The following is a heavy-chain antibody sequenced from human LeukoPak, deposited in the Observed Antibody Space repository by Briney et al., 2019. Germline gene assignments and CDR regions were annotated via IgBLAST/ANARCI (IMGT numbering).Heavy chain of an antibody. CDR1: GFTLSSYA. D-gene: IGHD6-19*01. CDR2: INWNSGTI. V-gene: IGHV3-9*01. CDR3: AKDIWSRYSSGWYIHH. Sequence: GGSLRLSCAASGFTLSSYAMSWVRQAPGKGLEWVSGINWNSGTIGYADSVKGRFTISRDNAKNSLYLQMNSLRAEDTAFYYCAKDIWSRYSSGWYIHHWGQGTLVTVSS. J-gene: IGHJ4*02.